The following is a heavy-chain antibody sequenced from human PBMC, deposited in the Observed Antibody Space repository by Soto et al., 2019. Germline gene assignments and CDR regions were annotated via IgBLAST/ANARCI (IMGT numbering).Heavy chain of an antibody. Sequence: QVQLVQSGAEVKKPGASVKVSCKASGYTFTSYYMHWVRQAPGQGLEWMGIINPSGGSTSYAQKFQGRVTMTRDTSTSTVYMELSSLRSEYTAVYYCARDLSGVRGMLHQLRGAGYWGQGTLVTVSS. J-gene: IGHJ4*02. D-gene: IGHD1-26*01. CDR1: GYTFTSYY. CDR3: ARDLSGVRGMLHQLRGAGY. V-gene: IGHV1-46*01. CDR2: INPSGGST.